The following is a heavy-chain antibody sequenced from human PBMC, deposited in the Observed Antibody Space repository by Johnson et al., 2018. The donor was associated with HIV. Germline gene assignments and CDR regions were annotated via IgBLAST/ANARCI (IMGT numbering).Heavy chain of an antibody. CDR3: TKGGKRVMAAFDI. D-gene: IGHD3-16*01. Sequence: VQLVESGGGLVQPGGSLRLSCAASGFSFDDYGMSWVRQAPGRGLEWVSYITSSGSTIYYADSVKGRFTISRDNAKNSLYLQMNSLRAEDTAVYYCTKGGKRVMAAFDICGQGTMVTVSS. CDR1: GFSFDDYG. V-gene: IGHV3-48*04. J-gene: IGHJ3*02. CDR2: ITSSGSTI.